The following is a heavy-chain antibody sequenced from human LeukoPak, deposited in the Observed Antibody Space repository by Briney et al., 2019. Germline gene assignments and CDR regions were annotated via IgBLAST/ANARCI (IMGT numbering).Heavy chain of an antibody. Sequence: ASVKVSCKASGGTLSRYAISWVRQAPGQGLEWMGWINTNTGNPTYAQGFTGRFVFSLDTSVSTAYLQISSLKAEDTAVYYCARVTPRDMRYYFDYWGQGTLVTVSS. D-gene: IGHD3-10*01. J-gene: IGHJ4*02. CDR3: ARVTPRDMRYYFDY. CDR1: GGTLSRYA. V-gene: IGHV7-4-1*02. CDR2: INTNTGNP.